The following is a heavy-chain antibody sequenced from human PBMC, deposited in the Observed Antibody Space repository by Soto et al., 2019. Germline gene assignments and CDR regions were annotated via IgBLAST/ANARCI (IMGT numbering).Heavy chain of an antibody. CDR3: AKCMGSSWIGVIDN. CDR2: IYTGGST. Sequence: SVGSLRLSCAASGFTVSTNYMSWVRQSPGKGLEWVSVIYTGGSTYYADSVKGRFTISRDNSKNRLFLQMNSLRAEDTAIYYCAKCMGSSWIGVIDNWGQGTLVTVSS. D-gene: IGHD6-13*01. J-gene: IGHJ4*02. V-gene: IGHV3-53*01. CDR1: GFTVSTNY.